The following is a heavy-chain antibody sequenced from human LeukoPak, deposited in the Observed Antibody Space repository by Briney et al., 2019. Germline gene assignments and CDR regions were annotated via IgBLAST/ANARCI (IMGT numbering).Heavy chain of an antibody. CDR2: IYYSGST. CDR3: ARGTYYYDSSGYFDY. J-gene: IGHJ4*02. V-gene: IGHV4-59*12. Sequence: PSETLSLTCTVSGGPISSYYWSWIRQPPGKGLEWIGYIYYSGSTYYNPSLKSRVTISVDTSKNQFSLKLSSVTAADTAVYYCARGTYYYDSSGYFDYWGQGTLVTVSS. CDR1: GGPISSYY. D-gene: IGHD3-22*01.